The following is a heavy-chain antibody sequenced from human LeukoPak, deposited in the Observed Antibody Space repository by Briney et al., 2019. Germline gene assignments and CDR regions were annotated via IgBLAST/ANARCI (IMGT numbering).Heavy chain of an antibody. CDR1: GFTFSSYG. CDR3: AKLRGATINAWYFDY. Sequence: PGGSLRLSCAASGFTFSSYGMHWVRQAPGKGLEWVSTISGSGGSTYYADSVKGRFTISRDNSKNTLYLQMNSLRAEDTAVYYCAKLRGATINAWYFDYWGQGTLVTVSS. CDR2: ISGSGGST. D-gene: IGHD5-12*01. J-gene: IGHJ4*02. V-gene: IGHV3-23*01.